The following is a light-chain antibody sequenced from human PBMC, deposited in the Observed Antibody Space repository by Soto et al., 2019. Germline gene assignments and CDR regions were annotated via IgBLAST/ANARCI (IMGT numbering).Light chain of an antibody. V-gene: IGKV3D-15*01. CDR1: QNVSSN. Sequence: KHPPGTLSLSDGEGANLSCRASQNVSSNLLVWYQQHPGQAPRLLISGASMRASGVPVRFSGSWSGTEFTLTISSLQSEDFAVYYCQQYNKWVTFGQGTLLEI. CDR3: QQYNKWVT. J-gene: IGKJ5*01. CDR2: GAS.